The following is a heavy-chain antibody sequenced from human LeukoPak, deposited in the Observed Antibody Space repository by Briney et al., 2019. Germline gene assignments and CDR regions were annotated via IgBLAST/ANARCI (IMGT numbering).Heavy chain of an antibody. CDR3: ARARGGDYYDSSCYLGY. CDR1: GGPFSSYA. Sequence: SVKVSCKASGGPFSSYAISWVRQAPGQGLEWMGRIIPIFGTANYAQKFQGRVTITADESTSTAYMELSSPRSEDTAVYYCARARGGDYYDSSCYLGYWGQGTLVTVSS. V-gene: IGHV1-69*13. CDR2: IIPIFGTA. J-gene: IGHJ4*02. D-gene: IGHD3-22*01.